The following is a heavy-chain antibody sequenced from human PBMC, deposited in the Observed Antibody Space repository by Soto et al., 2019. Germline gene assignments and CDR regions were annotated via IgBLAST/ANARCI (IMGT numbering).Heavy chain of an antibody. CDR2: IVVGSGNT. CDR3: AADRRSGYYIPLHYYYYGMDV. V-gene: IGHV1-58*01. J-gene: IGHJ6*02. Sequence: ASVKVSCKASGFTFTSSAVQWVRQARGQRLEWIGWIVVGSGNTNYAQKFQERVTITRDMSTSTAYMELSSLRSEDTAVYYCAADRRSGYYIPLHYYYYGMDVWGQGTTVTSP. D-gene: IGHD3-3*01. CDR1: GFTFTSSA.